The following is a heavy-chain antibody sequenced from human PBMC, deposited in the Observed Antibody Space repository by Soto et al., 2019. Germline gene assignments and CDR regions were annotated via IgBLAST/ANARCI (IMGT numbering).Heavy chain of an antibody. D-gene: IGHD2-2*01. CDR3: AVGRGFFFSTCCPGSDYFYF. V-gene: IGHV3-7*01. CDR2: INQDGSER. J-gene: IGHJ4*02. CDR1: GFTFGTYW. Sequence: SGGSLRLSCAASGFTFGTYWMSWVRQAPGKGLEWVANINQDGSERYYVDSVKGRFTISRDNAKNSLFLQLNSLRAGDTAVYYCAVGRGFFFSTCCPGSDYFYFCGQRTFVIVSS.